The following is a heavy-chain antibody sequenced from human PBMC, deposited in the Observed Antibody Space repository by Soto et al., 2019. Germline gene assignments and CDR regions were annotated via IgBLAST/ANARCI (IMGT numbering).Heavy chain of an antibody. D-gene: IGHD4-4*01. CDR3: AREDVYNNSPYYYYYYGMDV. J-gene: IGHJ6*02. V-gene: IGHV3-11*01. Sequence: QVQLVESGGGLVKPGGSLRLSCAASGFTFSDYYMSWIRQAPGKGLEWVSYISSSGRTIYYADSVKGRFTISRDNAKNVLYLQMNSRRAEDTAVYYCAREDVYNNSPYYYYYYGMDVWGQGTTVTVSS. CDR1: GFTFSDYY. CDR2: ISSSGRTI.